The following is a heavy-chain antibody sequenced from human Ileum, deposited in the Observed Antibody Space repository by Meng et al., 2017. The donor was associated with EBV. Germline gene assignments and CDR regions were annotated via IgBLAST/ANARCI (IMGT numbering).Heavy chain of an antibody. CDR1: GGSISSSNW. D-gene: IGHD1-14*01. Sequence: QVLLQESGPGLVKPSGTLSLTCAVSGGSISSSNWWSWVRQPPGKGLEWIVKIYHSGITIYNPSLKSRVTMSVDNSKNQFSLKLNSMTAADTAVYYCARDPTGGEDHQRVWGQGTLVTVSS. CDR3: ARDPTGGEDHQRV. V-gene: IGHV4-4*02. J-gene: IGHJ4*02. CDR2: IYHSGIT.